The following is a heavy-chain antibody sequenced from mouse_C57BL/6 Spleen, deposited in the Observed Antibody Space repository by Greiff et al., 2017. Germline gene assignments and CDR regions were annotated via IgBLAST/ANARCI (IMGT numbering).Heavy chain of an antibody. CDR1: GYTFTSYG. V-gene: IGHV1-81*01. D-gene: IGHD1-1*01. Sequence: VQLQQSGAELAWPGASVKLSCKASGYTFTSYGISWVKQRTGQGLVWIGEIYPRSGNTYYNEKFKSKATLTLDKSSSTAYMQLSSLTSEDSAVYYCARSVTTGFDYWGQGTTLTVSS. CDR3: ARSVTTGFDY. J-gene: IGHJ2*01. CDR2: IYPRSGNT.